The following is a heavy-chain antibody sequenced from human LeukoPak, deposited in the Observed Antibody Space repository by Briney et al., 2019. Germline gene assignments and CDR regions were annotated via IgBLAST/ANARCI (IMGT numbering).Heavy chain of an antibody. Sequence: GSLRLSCAASGFTFSSCSMNWVRQAPGRGLEWVSSISRNSSYIYYADSVKGRFTISRDNAKNSLYLQMNSLRAEDTAVYYCARDWSSGYYADNGMDVWGQGTTATLSS. CDR3: ARDWSSGYYADNGMDV. CDR2: ISRNSSYI. J-gene: IGHJ6*02. D-gene: IGHD3-22*01. V-gene: IGHV3-21*01. CDR1: GFTFSSCS.